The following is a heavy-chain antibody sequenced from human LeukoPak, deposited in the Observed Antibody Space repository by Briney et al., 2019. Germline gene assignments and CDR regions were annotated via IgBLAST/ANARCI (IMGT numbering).Heavy chain of an antibody. CDR1: VFTFSSDA. CDR3: ARAGSGSDYTVYDY. V-gene: IGHV3-23*01. D-gene: IGHD3-10*01. Sequence: PGGSLRLACAPSVFTFSSDAISWVRKAPGKGLEWVSAISGSRGSTYYDESVKGRFTISHDNSKHTLYLKMNSLRAADTAVHYCARAGSGSDYTVYDYWGQGTLVTVSS. CDR2: ISGSRGST. J-gene: IGHJ4*02.